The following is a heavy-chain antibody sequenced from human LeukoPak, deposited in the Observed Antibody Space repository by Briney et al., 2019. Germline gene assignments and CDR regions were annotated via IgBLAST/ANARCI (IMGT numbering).Heavy chain of an antibody. Sequence: GGSLRLSCAASGFTFSNYEMNWLRQAPGKGLEWVSYIYSSGSPIYYADSVKGRFTISRDNAKNTLYLQMNSLRAEDTAVYYCATSWSFGPHYFDDWGQGTLVTVSS. D-gene: IGHD3/OR15-3a*01. CDR2: IYSSGSPI. J-gene: IGHJ4*02. CDR3: ATSWSFGPHYFDD. V-gene: IGHV3-48*03. CDR1: GFTFSNYE.